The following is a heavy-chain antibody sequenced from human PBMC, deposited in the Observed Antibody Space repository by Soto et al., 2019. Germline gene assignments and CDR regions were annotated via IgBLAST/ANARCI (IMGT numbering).Heavy chain of an antibody. D-gene: IGHD3-10*01. CDR1: GGSISSYY. J-gene: IGHJ6*02. CDR2: IYYSGST. V-gene: IGHV4-59*08. Sequence: PSETLSLTCTVSGGSISSYYWSWIRQPPGKGLEWIGYIYYSGSTNYNPSLKSRVTISVDTSKNQFFLRLSSVTAADTAVYYCARRGYGPGFPYYYGMDVWGQGTTVTVSS. CDR3: ARRGYGPGFPYYYGMDV.